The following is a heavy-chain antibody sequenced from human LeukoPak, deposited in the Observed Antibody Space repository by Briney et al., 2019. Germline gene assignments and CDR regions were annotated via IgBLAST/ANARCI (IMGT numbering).Heavy chain of an antibody. J-gene: IGHJ3*02. CDR2: IIPIFGTA. D-gene: IGHD1-1*01. Sequence: SVKVSCKASGYTFTSHHIHWVRQAPGQGLEWMGGIIPIFGTANYAQKFQGRVTITADESTSTAYMELSSLRSEDTAVYYCARPHRTYAFDIWGQGTMVTVSS. CDR1: GYTFTSHH. V-gene: IGHV1-69*13. CDR3: ARPHRTYAFDI.